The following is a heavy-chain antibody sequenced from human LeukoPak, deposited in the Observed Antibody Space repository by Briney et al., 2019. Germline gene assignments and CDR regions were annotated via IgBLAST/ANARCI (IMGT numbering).Heavy chain of an antibody. CDR2: INPNSGGT. CDR1: GYTFTGYY. D-gene: IGHD3-3*01. J-gene: IGHJ4*02. Sequence: ASVKVSCKASGYTFTGYYMHWVRQAPGQGPEWMGRINPNSGGTNYAQKFQGRVTMTRDTSISTAYMELSRLRSDDTAVYYCARAQLRITIFGVVTPAFDYWGQGTLVTVSS. CDR3: ARAQLRITIFGVVTPAFDY. V-gene: IGHV1-2*06.